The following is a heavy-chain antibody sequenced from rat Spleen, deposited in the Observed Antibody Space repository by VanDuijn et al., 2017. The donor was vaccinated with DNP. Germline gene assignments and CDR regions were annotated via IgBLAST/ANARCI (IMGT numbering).Heavy chain of an antibody. Sequence: QVQLKESGPGLVQPSQTLSLTCTVSGFSLTTYGVAWVRQPPGKGLEWIAAISSGGNTFYNSALKSRLSISRDTSKSQIFLKMNSLRTEDTAVYFCTRDRPYSGYALDAWGQGTSVTVSS. CDR1: GFSLTTYG. D-gene: IGHD1-1*01. CDR2: ISSGGNT. J-gene: IGHJ4*01. CDR3: TRDRPYSGYALDA. V-gene: IGHV2S12*01.